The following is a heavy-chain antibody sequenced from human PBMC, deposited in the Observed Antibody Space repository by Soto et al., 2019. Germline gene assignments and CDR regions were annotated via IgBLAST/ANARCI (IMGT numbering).Heavy chain of an antibody. CDR3: VRDRVPTAPEVDY. J-gene: IGHJ4*02. D-gene: IGHD5-12*01. Sequence: QVQLVQSGAEVKKPGASVKVSCKASGYTFTDYYIHWVRQAPGQGPEWLGWTNTNTGGTNYAQKFKGRVTVTRDTSTNTAYMDLYRLTSDDTAVYYGVRDRVPTAPEVDYWGQGTLITVSS. CDR1: GYTFTDYY. CDR2: TNTNTGGT. V-gene: IGHV1-2*02.